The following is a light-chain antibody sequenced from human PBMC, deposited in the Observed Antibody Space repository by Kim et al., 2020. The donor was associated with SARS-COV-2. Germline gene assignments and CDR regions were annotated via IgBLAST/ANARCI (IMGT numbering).Light chain of an antibody. CDR3: FSYVGERSSL. CDR1: STDAATYDL. V-gene: IGLV2-23*02. J-gene: IGLJ2*01. CDR2: DLT. Sequence: QSALTQPASVSGSPGQSVTISCSGISTDAATYDLVSWYQQHPGKVPRLIIYDLTKRPSGVSDRFSGSKSGDTASLTISGLDLEDEADYYCFSYVGERSSLFGGGTQLTVL.